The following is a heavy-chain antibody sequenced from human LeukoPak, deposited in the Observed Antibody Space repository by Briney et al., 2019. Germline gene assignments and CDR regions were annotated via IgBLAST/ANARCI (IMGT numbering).Heavy chain of an antibody. CDR3: ARGIAVAGTGFDY. CDR2: INHSGST. Sequence: SETLSLTCAVYGGSFSGYYWSWICQPPGKGLEWIGEINHSGSTNYNPSLKSRVTISVDTSKNQFSLKLSSVTAADTAVYYCARGIAVAGTGFDYWGQGTLVTVSS. CDR1: GGSFSGYY. J-gene: IGHJ4*02. D-gene: IGHD6-19*01. V-gene: IGHV4-34*01.